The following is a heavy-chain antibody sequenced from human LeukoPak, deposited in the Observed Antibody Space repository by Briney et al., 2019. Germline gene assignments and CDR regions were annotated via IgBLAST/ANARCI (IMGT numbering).Heavy chain of an antibody. D-gene: IGHD4-23*01. CDR3: AREGSMTTVAYALDY. Sequence: GGSLRLSCAASGFTFSSYSMNWVRQAPGKGLEWVSSISSSSSYIYYADSVKGRFTISRDNAKNSLYLQMNSLRAEDTAVYYCAREGSMTTVAYALDYWGQGTLVTVSS. CDR1: GFTFSSYS. CDR2: ISSSSSYI. V-gene: IGHV3-21*01. J-gene: IGHJ4*02.